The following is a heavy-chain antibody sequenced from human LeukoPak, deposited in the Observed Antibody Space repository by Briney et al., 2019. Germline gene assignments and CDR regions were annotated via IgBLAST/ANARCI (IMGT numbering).Heavy chain of an antibody. J-gene: IGHJ6*02. CDR2: ISSSGDSL. Sequence: GGSLRLSCAASGFTFSDYYMTWIRQAPGKGLEWVSFISSSGDSLYYADSVRGRFTISRDNAKNSLFLQMNSLRAEDTAVYYCAREVVIVPDYFYYGLDVWGQGTTVTVSS. D-gene: IGHD2/OR15-2a*01. V-gene: IGHV3-11*01. CDR1: GFTFSDYY. CDR3: AREVVIVPDYFYYGLDV.